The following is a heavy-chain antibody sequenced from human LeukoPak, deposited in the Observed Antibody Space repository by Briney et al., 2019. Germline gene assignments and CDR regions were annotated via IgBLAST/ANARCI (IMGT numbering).Heavy chain of an antibody. V-gene: IGHV4-39*07. CDR1: GGSISSSTYY. CDR3: ARASWLLGYAY. CDR2: ITYSGST. D-gene: IGHD5-18*01. J-gene: IGHJ4*02. Sequence: SETLSLTCTVSGGSISSSTYYWAWIRQSPGKGLEWIGSITYSGSTYYNPSLKSRVTISVDTSKNQFSLKLSSVTAADTAVYYCARASWLLGYAYWGQGTLVTVSS.